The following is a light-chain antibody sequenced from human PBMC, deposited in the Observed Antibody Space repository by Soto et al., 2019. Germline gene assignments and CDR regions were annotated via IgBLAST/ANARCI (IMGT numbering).Light chain of an antibody. V-gene: IGKV3-20*01. CDR2: GTS. J-gene: IGKJ4*01. CDR3: QQYGNSPLP. CDR1: QSVSITY. Sequence: EIGLTQSPGTLSLSPGERATLSCRASQSVSITYLAWYQQKPGQAPRLLIYGTSSRATGIPDRFSGSGSATDFTLTISRLEPEDFAVYYCQQYGNSPLPFGGGTKVEVK.